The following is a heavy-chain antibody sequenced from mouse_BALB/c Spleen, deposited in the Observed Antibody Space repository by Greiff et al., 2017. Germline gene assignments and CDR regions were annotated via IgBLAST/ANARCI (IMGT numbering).Heavy chain of an antibody. Sequence: VKLQESGAELVRPGASVTLSCKASGYTFTDYEMHWVKQTPVHGLEWIGAIDPETGGTAYNQKFKGKATLTADKSSSTAYMELRSLTSEDSAVYYCTRNYGSSYHDYWGQGTTLTVSS. CDR3: TRNYGSSYHDY. D-gene: IGHD1-1*01. CDR1: GYTFTDYE. V-gene: IGHV1-15*01. CDR2: IDPETGGT. J-gene: IGHJ2*01.